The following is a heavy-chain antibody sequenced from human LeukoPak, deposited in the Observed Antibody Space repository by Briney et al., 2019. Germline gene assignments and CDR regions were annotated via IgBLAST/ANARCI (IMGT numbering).Heavy chain of an antibody. CDR1: GFTFSGHW. CDR2: IAPDGSAT. Sequence: GGSVRHSCVASGFTFSGHWMHWVRQVPGKGLGAVARIAPDGSATTYADSVKGRFTISRDNAKNTLYLEMNSLTAEDTALYYCTRSGYYNGYDYWGQGTLVTVSS. J-gene: IGHJ4*02. D-gene: IGHD3-10*01. V-gene: IGHV3-74*03. CDR3: TRSGYYNGYDY.